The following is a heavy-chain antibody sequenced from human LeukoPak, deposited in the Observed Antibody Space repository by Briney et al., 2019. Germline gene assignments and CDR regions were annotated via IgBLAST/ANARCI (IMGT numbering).Heavy chain of an antibody. J-gene: IGHJ4*02. Sequence: GGSLRLSCGTSGFSFSTYAMHWVRQAPGKGLEWVSVIYSGGSTYYADSVKGRFTISRHNSKNTLYLQMNSLRAEDTAVYYCARDDGYWGQGTLVTVSS. CDR1: GFSFSTYA. CDR3: ARDDGY. CDR2: IYSGGST. V-gene: IGHV3-53*04.